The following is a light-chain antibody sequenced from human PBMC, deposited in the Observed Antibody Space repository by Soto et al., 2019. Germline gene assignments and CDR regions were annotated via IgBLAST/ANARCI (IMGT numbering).Light chain of an antibody. CDR3: QSYDSCLTGGGV. J-gene: IGLJ3*02. CDR2: GNS. V-gene: IGLV1-40*01. Sequence: QPVLTQPPSVSGAPGQRVTISCTGSSSNIGAGYDVHWYQQLPGTAPKLLIYGNSNRPSGVPDRFSGSKSGTSASLAITGLRADDEDDYYCQSYDSCLTGGGVFGGGTKLTVL. CDR1: SSNIGAGYD.